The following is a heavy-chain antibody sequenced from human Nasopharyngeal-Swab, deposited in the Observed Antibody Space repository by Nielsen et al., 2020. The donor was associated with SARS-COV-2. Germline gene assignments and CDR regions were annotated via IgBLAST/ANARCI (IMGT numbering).Heavy chain of an antibody. CDR2: INQSGST. CDR1: GGSISSSSYY. V-gene: IGHV4-39*07. D-gene: IGHD2-15*01. J-gene: IGHJ6*02. Sequence: SETLSLTCTVSGGSISSSSYYWGWIRQPPGKGLEWIGEINQSGSTNYNPSLKSRVTISVDTSKNQFSLKLSSVTAADTAVYYCARGAQLGSGGSQYYYYYYGMDVWGQGTTVTVSS. CDR3: ARGAQLGSGGSQYYYYYYGMDV.